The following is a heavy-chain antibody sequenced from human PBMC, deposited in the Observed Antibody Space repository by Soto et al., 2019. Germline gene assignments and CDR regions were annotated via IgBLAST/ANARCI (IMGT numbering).Heavy chain of an antibody. V-gene: IGHV3-23*01. CDR1: GFTFSSYA. CDR3: AKERGDIVLMVYAIRGGFDY. Sequence: EVQLLESGGGLVQPGGSLRLSCAASGFTFSSYAMSWVRQAPGKGLEWVSAISGSGGSTYYADSVKGRFTISRDNSKNTLDLQMNSLSAEDTAVYYCAKERGDIVLMVYAIRGGFDYWGQGTLVTVCS. CDR2: ISGSGGST. D-gene: IGHD2-8*01. J-gene: IGHJ4*02.